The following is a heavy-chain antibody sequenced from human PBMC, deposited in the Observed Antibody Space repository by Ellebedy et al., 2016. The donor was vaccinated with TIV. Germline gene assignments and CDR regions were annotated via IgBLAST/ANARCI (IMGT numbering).Heavy chain of an antibody. Sequence: GESLKISCRGSGYSFTNYWIGWIRQMPGKGLDWMGIINPYDADVRYSPSFQGQVTISADKSTATAYLQWGSLKASDTAIYYCARLSRQGYSGGWYGSSFDLWGQGALITVS. CDR1: GYSFTNYW. D-gene: IGHD6-13*01. CDR3: ARLSRQGYSGGWYGSSFDL. V-gene: IGHV5-51*01. J-gene: IGHJ4*02. CDR2: INPYDADV.